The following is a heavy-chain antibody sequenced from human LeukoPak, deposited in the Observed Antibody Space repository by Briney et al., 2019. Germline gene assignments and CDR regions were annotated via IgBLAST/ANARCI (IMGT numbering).Heavy chain of an antibody. V-gene: IGHV1-18*01. CDR3: AKKVRGPSHPLDF. CDR1: GYTFTSYG. D-gene: IGHD5-12*01. CDR2: ISAYNGNT. Sequence: ASVKVSCKASGYTFTSYGISWVRQPPGQGLEWMGWISAYNGNTNYAQKLQGRVTMTTDTSTSTAYIELRSLRSDDTAVYYCAKKVRGPSHPLDFWGQGTLVTVSS. J-gene: IGHJ4*02.